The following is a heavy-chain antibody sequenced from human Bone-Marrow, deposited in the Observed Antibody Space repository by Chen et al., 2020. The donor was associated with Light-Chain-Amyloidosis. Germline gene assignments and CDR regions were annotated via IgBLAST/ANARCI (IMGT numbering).Heavy chain of an antibody. V-gene: IGHV3-74*01. CDR2: IHGDASGV. CDR3: VRDLNEPFTGLYKGWFDS. D-gene: IGHD1-1*01. Sequence: EVQLVESGGGSVQPGGSLRLSCAATGFTFSDYWMHLVRQAPGKGLVWVSHIHGDASGVSYADSVKGRFTISRDNARNTLYLQMNSLRAEDTAVYFCVRDLNEPFTGLYKGWFDSWGRGTQVTVSS. J-gene: IGHJ5*01. CDR1: GFTFSDYW.